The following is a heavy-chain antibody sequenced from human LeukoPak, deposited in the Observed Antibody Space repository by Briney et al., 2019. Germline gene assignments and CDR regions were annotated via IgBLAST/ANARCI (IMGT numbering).Heavy chain of an antibody. CDR1: GYTFTGYY. CDR2: INPNSGGT. D-gene: IGHD2/OR15-2a*01. CDR3: ARVLTSTTNEGYFDY. J-gene: IGHJ4*02. V-gene: IGHV1-2*02. Sequence: ASVKVSCKASGYTFTGYYMHWVRQAPGQGLEWMGWINPNSGGTNYAQKFKGRVTMTRDTSINTAYMEMTRLGSDDTAVFYCARVLTSTTNEGYFDYWGQGTLVTVSS.